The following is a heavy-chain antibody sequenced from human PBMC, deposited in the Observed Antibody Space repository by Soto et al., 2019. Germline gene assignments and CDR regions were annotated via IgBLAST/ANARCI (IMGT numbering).Heavy chain of an antibody. D-gene: IGHD2-21*02. Sequence: EVQLVESGGGLVKPGGSLRLSCAASGFTFSSYSMNWVRQAPGKGLEWVSSISSSSSYIYYADSVKGRFTISRDNAKNSRYLQMNSLRAEDTAVYYCARAYCGGDCFYYYYGMDVWGQGTTVTVSS. CDR2: ISSSSSYI. CDR3: ARAYCGGDCFYYYYGMDV. V-gene: IGHV3-21*01. J-gene: IGHJ6*02. CDR1: GFTFSSYS.